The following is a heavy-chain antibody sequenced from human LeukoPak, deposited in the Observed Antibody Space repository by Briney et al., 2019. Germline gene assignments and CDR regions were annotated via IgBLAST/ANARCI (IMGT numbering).Heavy chain of an antibody. Sequence: ASVRVSCKASGYTFTSYGISWVRQAPGQGLEWMGWISAYNGNTNYAQKFQDRVAITRDRSMSTAYMELSSLRSEDTAMYYCASARIRNGDNHAFDIWGQGTIVTVSS. CDR2: ISAYNGNT. CDR1: GYTFTSYG. D-gene: IGHD4-17*01. CDR3: ASARIRNGDNHAFDI. J-gene: IGHJ3*02. V-gene: IGHV1-18*01.